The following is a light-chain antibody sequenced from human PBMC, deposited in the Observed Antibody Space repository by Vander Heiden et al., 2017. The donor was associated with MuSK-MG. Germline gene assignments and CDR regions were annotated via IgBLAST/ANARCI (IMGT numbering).Light chain of an antibody. Sequence: QSVLTQPPSVSAAPGQKVTISCSGSSSKVGNRYVAWYQHLPGTPPQLLMYDDAKRPAGIPDRFSGSKSGTSATLAISGLQTGDEADYYCATWDSSLSAVVVGGGTKLTVL. J-gene: IGLJ3*02. CDR3: ATWDSSLSAVV. CDR2: DDA. V-gene: IGLV1-51*01. CDR1: SSKVGNRY.